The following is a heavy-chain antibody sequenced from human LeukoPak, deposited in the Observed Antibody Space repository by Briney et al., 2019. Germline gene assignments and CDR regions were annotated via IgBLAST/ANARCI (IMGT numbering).Heavy chain of an antibody. Sequence: GGSLRLSCAASGFTFSSYAMSWVRQAPGKGLEWVSGISGGSTYYADSVKGRFTISRDNSRDTLYLQMNSLRAEDTAVYYCATGRWGSQPSEFDLWGRGTLVIVSS. J-gene: IGHJ2*01. CDR2: ISGGST. D-gene: IGHD7-27*01. CDR1: GFTFSSYA. CDR3: ATGRWGSQPSEFDL. V-gene: IGHV3-23*01.